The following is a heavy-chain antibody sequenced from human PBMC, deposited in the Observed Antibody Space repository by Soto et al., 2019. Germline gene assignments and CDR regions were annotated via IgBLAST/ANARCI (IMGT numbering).Heavy chain of an antibody. D-gene: IGHD3-3*01. CDR3: ARGAIFGVVNKGYYYYYYGMDV. CDR2: INHSGST. J-gene: IGHJ6*02. V-gene: IGHV4-34*01. CDR1: GGSFSGYY. Sequence: SETLSLTCAVYGGSFSGYYWSWIRQPPGKGLEWIGEINHSGSTNYNPSLKSRVTISVDTSKNQFSLKLSSVTAADTAVYYCARGAIFGVVNKGYYYYYYGMDVWGQGTTVTV.